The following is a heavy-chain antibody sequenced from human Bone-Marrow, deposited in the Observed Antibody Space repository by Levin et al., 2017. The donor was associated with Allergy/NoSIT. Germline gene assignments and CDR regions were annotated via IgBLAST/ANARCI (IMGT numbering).Heavy chain of an antibody. D-gene: IGHD5/OR15-5a*01. V-gene: IGHV4-38-2*02. CDR1: GYSISSGYY. CDR2: IYNSGGS. J-gene: IGHJ5*02. Sequence: HSQTLSLTCAVSGYSISSGYYWAWIRQPPGKGLEWIGSIYNSGGSYYNPSLKSRVTISLDMSKNQFSLRLNSVTATDTAVYYCARDQIYERFDPWGQGTLVTVSS. CDR3: ARDQIYERFDP.